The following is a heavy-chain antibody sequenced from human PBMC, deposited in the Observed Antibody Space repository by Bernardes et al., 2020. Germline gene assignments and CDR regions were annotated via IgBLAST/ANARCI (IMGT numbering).Heavy chain of an antibody. CDR1: GFTFSGFP. CDR2: IRSKANSYAT. V-gene: IGHV3-73*01. J-gene: IGHJ5*02. CDR3: TSPRGNWFDP. D-gene: IGHD3-10*01. Sequence: GGSLRLSCAAFGFTFSGFPMHWVPRATGKGLEWVRRIRSKANSYATAYAALVKGRFTISRDESKNTAYRQMNSLKTEDTAVYYCTSPRGNWFDPWGEGTLVAVSS.